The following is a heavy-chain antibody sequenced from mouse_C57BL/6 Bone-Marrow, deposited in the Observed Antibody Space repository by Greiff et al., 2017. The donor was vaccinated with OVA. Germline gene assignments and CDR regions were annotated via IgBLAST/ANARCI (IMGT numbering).Heavy chain of an antibody. Sequence: VQLQQPGAELVMPGASVKLSCKASGYTFTSYWMHWVKQRPGQGLEWIGEIDPSDSYTNYNQKFKGKSTLTVDKSSSTAYMQLSSLTSEDSAVYYCARDYPFAYWGQGTLVTVSA. J-gene: IGHJ3*01. D-gene: IGHD2-4*01. CDR3: ARDYPFAY. V-gene: IGHV1-69*01. CDR1: GYTFTSYW. CDR2: IDPSDSYT.